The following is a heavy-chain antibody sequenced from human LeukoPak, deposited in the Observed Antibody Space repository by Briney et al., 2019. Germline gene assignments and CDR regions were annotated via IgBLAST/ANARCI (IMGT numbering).Heavy chain of an antibody. V-gene: IGHV4-59*01. J-gene: IGHJ4*02. CDR3: ARDTYYYGSGSYGLDY. Sequence: SETLSLTCTVSGGSISSYYWSWIRQPPGKGLEWIGYIYYSGSTNYNPSLKSRVTISVDTSKNRFSLKLSSVTAADTAVYYCARDTYYYGSGSYGLDYWGQGTLVTVSS. CDR1: GGSISSYY. D-gene: IGHD3-10*01. CDR2: IYYSGST.